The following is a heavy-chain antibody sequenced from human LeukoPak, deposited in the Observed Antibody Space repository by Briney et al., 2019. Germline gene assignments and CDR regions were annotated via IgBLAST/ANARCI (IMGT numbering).Heavy chain of an antibody. Sequence: ASVKVSCNASGYTFTGYYMHWVRQAPGQGLEWMGWINPNSGGTNYAQKFQGRVTMTRDTSISTAYMELSRLRSDDTAVYYCAREDSSSWYLGFYYYYMDVWGKGTTVTVSS. CDR2: INPNSGGT. CDR1: GYTFTGYY. V-gene: IGHV1-2*02. D-gene: IGHD6-13*01. CDR3: AREDSSSWYLGFYYYYMDV. J-gene: IGHJ6*03.